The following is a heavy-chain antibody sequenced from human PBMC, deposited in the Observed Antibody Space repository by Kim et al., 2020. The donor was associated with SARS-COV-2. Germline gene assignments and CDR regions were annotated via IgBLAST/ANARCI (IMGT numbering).Heavy chain of an antibody. CDR2: IWYDGSNK. Sequence: GGSLRLSCAASGFTFSSYAMHWVRQAPGKGLEWVAVIWYDGSNKYYADSVKGRFTISRDNSKNTLYLQMNSLRAEDTAVYYCAKVWEGGITGTTLGEFDYWGQGTLVTVSS. J-gene: IGHJ4*02. D-gene: IGHD1-7*01. CDR3: AKVWEGGITGTTLGEFDY. V-gene: IGHV3-33*06. CDR1: GFTFSSYA.